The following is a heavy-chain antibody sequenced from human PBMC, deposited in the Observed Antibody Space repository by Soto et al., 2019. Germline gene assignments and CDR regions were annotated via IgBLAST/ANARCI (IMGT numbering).Heavy chain of an antibody. CDR1: GGSINRGGYY. CDR3: AREAPAASDAFDV. J-gene: IGHJ3*01. D-gene: IGHD2-2*01. Sequence: QVQLQESGPGLVRPSQTLSLTCTVAGGSINRGGYYWSWVRQLPGKGPEWIGHIYYNGNPYYNPSLKSRVTISIDPSRNQFSLQLTSLTAADTAIYYCAREAPAASDAFDVWGQGTMVTISA. V-gene: IGHV4-31*03. CDR2: IYYNGNP.